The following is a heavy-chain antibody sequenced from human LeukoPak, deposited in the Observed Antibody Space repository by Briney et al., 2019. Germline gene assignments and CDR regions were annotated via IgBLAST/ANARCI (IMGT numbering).Heavy chain of an antibody. D-gene: IGHD3-3*01. Sequence: GGSLRLSCAASGFTFSNAWMSWVRQAPGKGLVWVGRIKSKTDGGTTDYAAPVKGRFTISRDDSKNTLYLQMNSLKTEDTAVYYCTTDQYYDFWSGFDYWGQGTLVTVSS. CDR3: TTDQYYDFWSGFDY. V-gene: IGHV3-15*01. J-gene: IGHJ4*02. CDR1: GFTFSNAW. CDR2: IKSKTDGGTT.